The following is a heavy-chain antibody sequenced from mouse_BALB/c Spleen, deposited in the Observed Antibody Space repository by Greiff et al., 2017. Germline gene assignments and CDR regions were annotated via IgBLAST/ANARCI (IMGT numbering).Heavy chain of an antibody. V-gene: IGHV5-4*02. CDR3: ARDWEGAMDY. Sequence: EVKLQESGGGLVKPGGSLKLSCAASGFTFSDYYMYWVRQTPEKRLAWVATISDGGSYTYYPDSVKGRFTISRDNAKNNLYLQMSSLKSEDTAMYYCARDWEGAMDYWGQGTSVTVSS. CDR2: ISDGGSYT. CDR1: GFTFSDYY. J-gene: IGHJ4*01. D-gene: IGHD4-1*01.